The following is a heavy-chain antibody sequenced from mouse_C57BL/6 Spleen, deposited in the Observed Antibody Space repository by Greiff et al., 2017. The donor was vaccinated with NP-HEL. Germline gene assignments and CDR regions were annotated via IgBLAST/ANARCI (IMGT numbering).Heavy chain of an antibody. CDR1: GYTFTDYE. D-gene: IGHD1-1*01. CDR3: TRNLYYYGSSYGAWFAY. CDR2: IDPETGGT. J-gene: IGHJ3*01. V-gene: IGHV1-15*01. Sequence: QVQLQQSGAELVRPGASVTLSCKASGYTFTDYEMHWVKQTPVHGLEWIGAIDPETGGTAYNQKFKGKAILTADKSSSTAYMELRSLTSEDSAVYYCTRNLYYYGSSYGAWFAYWGQGTLVTVSA.